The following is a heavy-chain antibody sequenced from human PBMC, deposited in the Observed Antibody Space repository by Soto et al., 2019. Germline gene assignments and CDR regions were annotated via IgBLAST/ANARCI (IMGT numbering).Heavy chain of an antibody. D-gene: IGHD6-13*01. CDR1: GGSISSYY. J-gene: IGHJ5*02. V-gene: IGHV4-4*07. CDR3: ATLGGSSWYEGWFDT. CDR2: IYTSGST. Sequence: SETLSLTCTVSGGSISSYYWSWIRQPAGKGLEWIGRIYTSGSTNYNPSLKSRVTMSVDTSKNQLSLKVRSVTAADTAVYYCATLGGSSWYEGWFDTWGQGTLVTVSS.